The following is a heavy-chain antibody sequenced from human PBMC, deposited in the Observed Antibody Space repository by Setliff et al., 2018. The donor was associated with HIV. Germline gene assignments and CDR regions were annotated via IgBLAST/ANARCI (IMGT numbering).Heavy chain of an antibody. V-gene: IGHV1-18*01. CDR1: GDTFSNSA. J-gene: IGHJ4*02. D-gene: IGHD6-19*01. Sequence: ASVKVSCKASGDTFSNSAIYWVRQAPGQGLEWMGVINPHGGNTNYAQKLQGRVTMTTDTSPSTAYMELRSLRSDDPAVYYCARDASTGWRTMGFDYWGQGTLVTVSS. CDR2: INPHGGNT. CDR3: ARDASTGWRTMGFDY.